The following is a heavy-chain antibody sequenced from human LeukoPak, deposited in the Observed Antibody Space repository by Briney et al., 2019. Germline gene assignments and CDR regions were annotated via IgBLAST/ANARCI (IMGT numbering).Heavy chain of an antibody. CDR3: AREGFLEWLFRQRTHFDY. V-gene: IGHV4-59*12. CDR2: IYYSGST. D-gene: IGHD3-3*01. J-gene: IGHJ4*02. CDR1: GGSISSYY. Sequence: KSSETLSLTCTVSGGSISSYYWSWIRQPPGKGLEWIGYIYYSGSTNYNPSLKSRVTISVDTSKNQFSLKLSSVTAADTAVYYCAREGFLEWLFRQRTHFDYWGQGTLVTVSS.